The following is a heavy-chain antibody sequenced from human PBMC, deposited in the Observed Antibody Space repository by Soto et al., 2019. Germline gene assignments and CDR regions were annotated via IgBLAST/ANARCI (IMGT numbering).Heavy chain of an antibody. CDR2: INCDGSST. Sequence: EVQLVESGGGLVQPGGSLKLSCAASGFTFSSDWMQWVRQGPGKGPVWGSRINCDGSSTIYADSVKGRFTISRDNAKNTLYLQMNSLRAEDTAVYYCAREWRYFDWYPKARGAFDIWGQGTMVTVSS. D-gene: IGHD3-9*01. CDR1: GFTFSSDW. V-gene: IGHV3-74*01. J-gene: IGHJ3*02. CDR3: AREWRYFDWYPKARGAFDI.